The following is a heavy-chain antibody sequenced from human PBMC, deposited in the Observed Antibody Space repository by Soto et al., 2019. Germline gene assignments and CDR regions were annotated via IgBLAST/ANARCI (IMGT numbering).Heavy chain of an antibody. Sequence: QVQLVQSGAEVKKPGSSVKVSCKASGGTFSSYAISWVRQAPGQGLEWMGGIIPIFGTANYAQKFQGRVTITADESTSTAYMELSSLRSEDTAVYYCARDDMYYYILTGDHLSYYGMDVWGQGTTVTVSS. J-gene: IGHJ6*02. V-gene: IGHV1-69*01. D-gene: IGHD3-9*01. CDR3: ARDDMYYYILTGDHLSYYGMDV. CDR2: IIPIFGTA. CDR1: GGTFSSYA.